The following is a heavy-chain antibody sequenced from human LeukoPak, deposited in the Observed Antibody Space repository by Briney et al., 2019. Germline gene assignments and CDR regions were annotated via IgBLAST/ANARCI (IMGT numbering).Heavy chain of an antibody. V-gene: IGHV3-30*02. CDR2: IRYDGSNK. CDR1: GFTFSSYG. D-gene: IGHD6-19*01. CDR3: AKGSKAVLFTRDHYMDV. Sequence: GGSLRLSCAASGFTFSSYGMHWVRQAPGKGLEWVAFIRYDGSNKYYADSVRGRFTISRDNSKNTLYLHMNSLRAEDTAVYFCAKGSKAVLFTRDHYMDVWGKGTTVTISS. J-gene: IGHJ6*03.